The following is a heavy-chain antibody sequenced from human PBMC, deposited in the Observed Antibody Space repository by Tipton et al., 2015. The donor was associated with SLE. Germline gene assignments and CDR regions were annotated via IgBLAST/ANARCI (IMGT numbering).Heavy chain of an antibody. Sequence: TLSLTCTVSGGSISSSSYYWGWIRQPPGKGLEWIGSIYYSGSTYYNPSLKSRVTISVDTSKNQFSLKLSSVTAADTSVYYCAGGRQQLAWYFDLWGRGTLVTVSS. V-gene: IGHV4-39*07. CDR1: GGSISSSSYY. CDR2: IYYSGST. D-gene: IGHD6-13*01. J-gene: IGHJ2*01. CDR3: AGGRQQLAWYFDL.